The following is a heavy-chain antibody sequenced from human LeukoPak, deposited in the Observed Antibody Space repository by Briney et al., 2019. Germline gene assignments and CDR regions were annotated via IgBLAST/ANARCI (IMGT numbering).Heavy chain of an antibody. CDR1: GYTFTSYG. CDR2: ISAYNGNT. D-gene: IGHD5-18*01. V-gene: IGHV1-18*01. J-gene: IGHJ6*02. Sequence: ASVKVSCKASGYTFTSYGISWVRQAPGQGLEWMGWISAYNGNTKYAQKVQGRVTMTTDTSTSTAYMELRSLRSDDTAVYYCARGYSYGSDYYYGMDVWGLGTTVTVSS. CDR3: ARGYSYGSDYYYGMDV.